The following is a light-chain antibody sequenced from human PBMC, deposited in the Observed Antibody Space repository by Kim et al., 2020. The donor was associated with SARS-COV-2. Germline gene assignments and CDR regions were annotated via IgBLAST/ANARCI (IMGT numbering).Light chain of an antibody. CDR3: QRYYSTPYT. CDR1: QSVLYSSNNKNY. V-gene: IGKV4-1*01. Sequence: DIVMTQSPDSLAVSLGERATINCKSSQSVLYSSNNKNYLAWYQQKPGQPPKLLIYWASTRESGVPDRISGSGSGTDFTLTISSLQAEDVAVYYCQRYYSTPYTFGQGTKLEI. J-gene: IGKJ2*01. CDR2: WAS.